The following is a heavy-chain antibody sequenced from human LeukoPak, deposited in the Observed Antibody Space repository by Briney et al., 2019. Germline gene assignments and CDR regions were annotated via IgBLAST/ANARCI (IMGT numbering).Heavy chain of an antibody. D-gene: IGHD6-25*01. CDR2: VSPDSGDT. V-gene: IGHV1-8*01. CDR1: GYTGTNND. CDR3: TRGRAAGD. Sequence: ASVKVSCKASGYTGTNNDINWVRQATGHGVEWMGWVSPDSGDTGYAPNFRGRVTMTTDTSINTAYMELTSLTSEDTAIYYCTRGRAAGDWGQGTLVIV. J-gene: IGHJ4*02.